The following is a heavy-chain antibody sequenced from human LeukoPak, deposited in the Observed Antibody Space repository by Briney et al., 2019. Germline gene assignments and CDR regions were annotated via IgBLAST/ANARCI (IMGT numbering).Heavy chain of an antibody. Sequence: GTLSHTPTDPGGSPSSYYSSWIRPPPRKGQEWGARLYTIVSTNYNPPLTSRVTMSVDTSKNQFSLKLSTGTAADKTVYYCAREQSYLSSWPDKHFDYWGQGTLVTVSS. CDR3: AREQSYLSSWPDKHFDY. J-gene: IGHJ4*02. CDR1: GGSPSSYY. CDR2: LYTIVST. D-gene: IGHD6-13*01. V-gene: IGHV4-4*07.